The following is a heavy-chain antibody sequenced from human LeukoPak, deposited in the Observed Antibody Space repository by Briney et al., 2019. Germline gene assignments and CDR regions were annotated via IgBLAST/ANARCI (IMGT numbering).Heavy chain of an antibody. V-gene: IGHV4-61*08. CDR2: IYYSGST. CDR3: ARPNSSGRFDP. Sequence: PSETLSLTCTVSGGSISSGGYYWSWIRQHPGKGLEWIGYIYYSGSTNYNPSLKSRVTISVDTSKNQFSLKLSSVTAADTAVYYCARPNSSGRFDPWGQGTLVTVSS. J-gene: IGHJ5*02. D-gene: IGHD6-19*01. CDR1: GGSISSGGYY.